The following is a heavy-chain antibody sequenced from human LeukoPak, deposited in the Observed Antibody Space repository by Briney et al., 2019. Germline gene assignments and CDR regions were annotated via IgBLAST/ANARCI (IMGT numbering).Heavy chain of an antibody. J-gene: IGHJ4*02. CDR2: INHSGST. CDR3: ARARDIVVVVAAHFDY. CDR1: SGSFSGYY. Sequence: SETLSLTCAVYSGSFSGYYWSWIRQPPGKGLEWIGEINHSGSTNYNPSLKSRVTISVDTSKSQFSLKLSSVTAADTAVYYCARARDIVVVVAAHFDYWGQGTLVTVSS. D-gene: IGHD2-15*01. V-gene: IGHV4-34*01.